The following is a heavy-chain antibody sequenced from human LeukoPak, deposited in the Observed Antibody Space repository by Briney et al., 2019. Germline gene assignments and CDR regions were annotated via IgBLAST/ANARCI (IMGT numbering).Heavy chain of an antibody. J-gene: IGHJ4*02. V-gene: IGHV3-33*01. CDR3: AREGDSGGYYSGPFDY. Sequence: GGSLRLSCAASGFTFSSCGMHWVRQAPGKGLEWVAVIWYDGSNKYYADSVKGRFTISRDNSKNTLYLQMNSLRAEDTAVYYCAREGDSGGYYSGPFDYWGQGTLVTVSS. D-gene: IGHD3-22*01. CDR1: GFTFSSCG. CDR2: IWYDGSNK.